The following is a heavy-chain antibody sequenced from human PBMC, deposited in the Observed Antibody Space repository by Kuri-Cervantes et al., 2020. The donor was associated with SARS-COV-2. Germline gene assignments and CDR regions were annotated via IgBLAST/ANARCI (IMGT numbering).Heavy chain of an antibody. CDR1: GFTFSSYG. CDR2: IRYDGSNK. CDR3: ARVRSWDEYFDH. D-gene: IGHD6-13*01. Sequence: GESLKISCAASGFTFSSYGMHWVRQAPGKGLEWVAFIRYDGSNKYYADSVKGRFTISRDNSKNTLYLQMNSLRAEDTAVYYCARVRSWDEYFDHWGQGTLVTVSS. J-gene: IGHJ4*02. V-gene: IGHV3-30*02.